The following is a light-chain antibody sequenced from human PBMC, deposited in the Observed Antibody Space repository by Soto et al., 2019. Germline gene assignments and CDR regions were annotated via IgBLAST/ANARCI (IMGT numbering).Light chain of an antibody. CDR2: GAS. CDR1: QSINSF. Sequence: EIVLTQPPGTLSLSPVEGATLCCRASQSINSFLAWYQQRRGQAPRLLIHGASNRATGIPDRFSGSGSGTDFTLTISRLEPEDFAVYYCQQYGGSPRTFGQGTKVDIK. CDR3: QQYGGSPRT. J-gene: IGKJ1*01. V-gene: IGKV3-20*01.